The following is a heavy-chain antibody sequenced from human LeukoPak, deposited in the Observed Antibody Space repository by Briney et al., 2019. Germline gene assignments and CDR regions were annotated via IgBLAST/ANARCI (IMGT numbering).Heavy chain of an antibody. J-gene: IGHJ4*02. CDR2: MNPNSGDA. V-gene: IGHV1-2*02. CDR1: GYTFTDYY. D-gene: IGHD1-26*01. Sequence: GASVKVSCKASGYTFTDYYLQWVRQAPGKGLEWMGWMNPNSGDANYAQKFQGRVTMTRDTSISTAYMELYRLKSDDTAVYYCAREHSGNYSIGNWGQGTLDTVSS. CDR3: AREHSGNYSIGN.